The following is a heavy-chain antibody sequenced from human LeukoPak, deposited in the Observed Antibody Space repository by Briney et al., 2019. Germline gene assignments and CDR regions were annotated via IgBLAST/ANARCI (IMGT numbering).Heavy chain of an antibody. V-gene: IGHV3-7*05. CDR1: EITFSSHW. D-gene: IGHD4-17*01. CDR3: ASGRYGDYF. Sequence: AGSLRRSCSGSEITFSSHWMTWLRQAQGKGLEWVAKITQDGSEKFYVDSVKGRFAISRDNAKNSLYLQMNSLRAEDTAVYYCASGRYGDYFWGQGTLVAVSS. J-gene: IGHJ4*02. CDR2: ITQDGSEK.